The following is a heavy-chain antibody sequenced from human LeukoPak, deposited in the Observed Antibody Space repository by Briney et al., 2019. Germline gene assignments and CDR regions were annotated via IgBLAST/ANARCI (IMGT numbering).Heavy chain of an antibody. CDR3: TRGPSSFFDSSGYYLYYYYGMDV. V-gene: IGHV1-8*01. CDR2: MNPNCGNT. J-gene: IGHJ6*02. Sequence: ASVKVSCKASGYTFTSYDINWVRQATGQGLEWMGWMNPNCGNTGYAQKFQGRVTMTRNTSISTAYMELSSLRSEDTAVYYCTRGPSSFFDSSGYYLYYYYGMDVWGQGTTVTVSS. CDR1: GYTFTSYD. D-gene: IGHD3-22*01.